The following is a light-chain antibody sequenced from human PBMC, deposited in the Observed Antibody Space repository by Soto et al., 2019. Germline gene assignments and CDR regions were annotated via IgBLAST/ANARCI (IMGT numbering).Light chain of an antibody. CDR3: QQYNIYRT. J-gene: IGKJ1*01. CDR2: QAS. V-gene: IGKV1-5*03. Sequence: DIQMTQSPSTLSASVGDRVTITCRASQSISDYLAWYQQKPGMAPKLLIHQASTLASGVSSRFSGSGSGAEFTLTISSLQPDDFATYYCQQYNIYRTFGQGTRVEV. CDR1: QSISDY.